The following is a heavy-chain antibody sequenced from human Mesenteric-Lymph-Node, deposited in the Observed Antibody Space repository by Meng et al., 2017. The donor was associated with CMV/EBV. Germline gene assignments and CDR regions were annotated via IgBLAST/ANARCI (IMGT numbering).Heavy chain of an antibody. CDR1: GGSISRSSYC. Sequence: VSGGSISRSSYCWGWIPQPTGKGLEWIGSTSYSGISYYSPSLKSRVTISVDTSKNQFSLKLSSVTAADTAMYYCARASGYYYSDFDYWGQRILVTVSS. CDR3: ARASGYYYSDFDY. D-gene: IGHD3-22*01. V-gene: IGHV4-39*01. J-gene: IGHJ4*02. CDR2: TSYSGIS.